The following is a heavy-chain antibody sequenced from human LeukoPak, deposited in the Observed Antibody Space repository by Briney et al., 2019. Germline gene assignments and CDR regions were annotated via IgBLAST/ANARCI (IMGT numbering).Heavy chain of an antibody. Sequence: ASVKVSCKASGYTFTSYDINWVRQATGQGLEWMGWMNPNSGNRGYAQKFQGRVTMTRDTSISTAYMELSSLRSEDTAVYYCARGRVGANDYFDYWGQGTLVTVSS. CDR1: GYTFTSYD. CDR3: ARGRVGANDYFDY. CDR2: MNPNSGNR. D-gene: IGHD1-26*01. J-gene: IGHJ4*02. V-gene: IGHV1-8*02.